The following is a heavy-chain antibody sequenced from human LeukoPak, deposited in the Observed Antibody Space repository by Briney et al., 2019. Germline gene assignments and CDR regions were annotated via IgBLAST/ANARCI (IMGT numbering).Heavy chain of an antibody. CDR2: ISGSGGST. CDR3: AKAMSPYYYYGMDV. J-gene: IGHJ6*02. V-gene: IGHV3-23*01. CDR1: GFTFSSYA. Sequence: PGGSLRLSCAASGFTFSSYAMSWVRQAPGKGLEWVSAISGSGGSTYYADSVKGRFTISRDNSKNTLYLQMNSLRAEDTAVYYCAKAMSPYYYYGMDVWGQGTTVTVSS.